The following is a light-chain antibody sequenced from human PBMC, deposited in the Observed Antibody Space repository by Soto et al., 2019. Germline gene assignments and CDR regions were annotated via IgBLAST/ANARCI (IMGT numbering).Light chain of an antibody. CDR1: QSISSW. J-gene: IGKJ1*01. CDR3: EPDIRYYP. CDR2: DAS. V-gene: IGKV1-5*01. Sequence: DIQMKLSPFALSASERDRVTITCRASQSISSWLAWYQQKPGKAPKLLIYDASSLESGVPSRFSGSGSGTEFTPTISCLQPDDFPAKYCEPDIRYYPFGERTKV.